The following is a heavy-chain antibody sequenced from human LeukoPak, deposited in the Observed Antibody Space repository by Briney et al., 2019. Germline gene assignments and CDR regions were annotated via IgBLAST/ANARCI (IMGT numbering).Heavy chain of an antibody. CDR1: GFAFSSYS. CDR2: IYSGGST. V-gene: IGHV3-53*01. Sequence: GGSLRLSCAASGFAFSSYSMNWVRQAPGKGLEWVSVIYSGGSTYYADSVKGRFTISRDNSKNTLYLQMNSLRAEDTAVYYCARDLQTIHAFDIWGQGTMVTVSS. CDR3: ARDLQTIHAFDI. D-gene: IGHD1/OR15-1a*01. J-gene: IGHJ3*02.